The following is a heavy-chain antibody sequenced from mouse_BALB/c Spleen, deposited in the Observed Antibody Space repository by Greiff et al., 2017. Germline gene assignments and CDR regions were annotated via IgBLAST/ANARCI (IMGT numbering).Heavy chain of an antibody. CDR2: INPSNGGT. Sequence: VQLQQSGAELVKPGASVKLSCKASGYTFTSYYMYWVKQRPGQGLEWIGEINPSNGGTNFNEKFKSKATLTVDKSSSTAYMQLSSLTSEDSAVYYCTRDGNDYDGAYWGQGTLVTVSA. CDR1: GYTFTSYY. D-gene: IGHD2-4*01. CDR3: TRDGNDYDGAY. V-gene: IGHV1S81*02. J-gene: IGHJ3*01.